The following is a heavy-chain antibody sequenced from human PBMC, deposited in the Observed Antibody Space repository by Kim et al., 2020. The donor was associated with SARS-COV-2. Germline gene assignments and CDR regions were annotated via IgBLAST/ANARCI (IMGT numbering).Heavy chain of an antibody. D-gene: IGHD2-2*01. V-gene: IGHV3-23*01. CDR2: ISGSGGTT. CDR3: SRDKYCSSASCYGMGWYFDL. CDR1: GFTFRSYA. Sequence: GGSLRLSCAASGFTFRSYAMTWVRQAPGKGLEWVSTISGSGGTTYHADSVKGRFTISRDNSKNTLYLQMNSLRAEDTAVYYYSRDKYCSSASCYGMGWYFDLWGRGTLVAVSS. J-gene: IGHJ2*01.